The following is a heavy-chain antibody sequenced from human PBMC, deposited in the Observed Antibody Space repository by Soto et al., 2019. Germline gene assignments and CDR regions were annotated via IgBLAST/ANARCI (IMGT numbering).Heavy chain of an antibody. Sequence: VQLVESGGGVVQPGRSLRHSCAASGFTFSSYAMHWVRQAPGKGLEWVAVISYDGSNKYYADSVKGRFTISRDNSKNTLYLQMNSLRAEDTAVYYCARDPMGRYYGSGSYYFDYWGQGTLVTVSS. J-gene: IGHJ4*02. V-gene: IGHV3-30-3*01. CDR3: ARDPMGRYYGSGSYYFDY. CDR2: ISYDGSNK. D-gene: IGHD3-10*01. CDR1: GFTFSSYA.